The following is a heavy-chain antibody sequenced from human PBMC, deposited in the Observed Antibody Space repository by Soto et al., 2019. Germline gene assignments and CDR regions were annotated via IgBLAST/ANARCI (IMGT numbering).Heavy chain of an antibody. CDR3: ANEAGELSTRSFDY. V-gene: IGHV3-21*01. CDR1: GFTFSSYS. CDR2: ISSSSSYI. J-gene: IGHJ4*02. Sequence: EVQLVESGGGLVKPGGSLRLSCAASGFTFSSYSMNWVRQAPGKGLEWVSSISSSSSYIYYADSVKGRFTISRDNAKNSLYLQMNSLRAEYTAVYYCANEAGELSTRSFDYWGQGTLVTVSS. D-gene: IGHD3-16*02.